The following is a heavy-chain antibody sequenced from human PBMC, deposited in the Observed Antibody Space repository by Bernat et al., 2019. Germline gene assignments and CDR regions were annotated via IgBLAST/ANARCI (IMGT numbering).Heavy chain of an antibody. D-gene: IGHD3-3*01. CDR2: INQEGSEK. CDR3: ARRQHDSNWLDP. CDR1: GITFSSYW. V-gene: IGHV3-7*03. J-gene: IGHJ5*02. Sequence: EVQLVESGGGLVQPGGSLRLSCAASGITFSSYWLSWVRQAPGKGLEWVANINQEGSEKYYVDSVKGRFTFSRDNAKNSLFLQMNSPRAEDTAVYYCARRQHDSNWLDPWGQGTLVTVAS.